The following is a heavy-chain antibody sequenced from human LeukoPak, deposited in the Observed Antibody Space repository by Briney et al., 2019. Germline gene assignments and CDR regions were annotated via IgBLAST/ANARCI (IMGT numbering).Heavy chain of an antibody. CDR3: ARVWDSTGFDY. CDR2: ISYSGST. V-gene: IGHV4-39*07. J-gene: IGHJ4*02. D-gene: IGHD3-22*01. CDR1: GGSISSSSYY. Sequence: PSETLSLTCPVSGGSISSSSYYWGWIRQPPGKGLEWIGSISYSGSTYYNPSLKSRVTISVDTSKNQFSLKLSSVTAADTAVYYCARVWDSTGFDYWGQGTLVTAYS.